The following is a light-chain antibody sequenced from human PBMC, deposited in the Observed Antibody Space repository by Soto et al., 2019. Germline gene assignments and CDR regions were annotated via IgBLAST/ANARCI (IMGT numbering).Light chain of an antibody. CDR2: AAS. CDR1: RSINTY. Sequence: DIQMTQSPSSLSASVGDRVTITCRASRSINTYLNWYQQKPRGAPKLLIYAASSLQSGVPSRFSGSGSGTDFTLTISSLQPEDFATYYCQQSYDTLMYTFGQGTKLEIK. V-gene: IGKV1-39*01. J-gene: IGKJ2*01. CDR3: QQSYDTLMYT.